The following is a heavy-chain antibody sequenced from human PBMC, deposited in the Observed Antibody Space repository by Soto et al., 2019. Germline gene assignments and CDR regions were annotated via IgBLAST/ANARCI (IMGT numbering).Heavy chain of an antibody. J-gene: IGHJ4*02. D-gene: IGHD3-10*01. Sequence: SETLSLTCTVSGGSISSYYWSWIRQPPGKGLEWIGYIYYSGSTNYNPSLKSRVTISVDTSKNQFSLKLSSVTAADTAVYYCARDLGEHRNMVRGVIIAGGLGYWGQGTLVTVS. CDR1: GGSISSYY. V-gene: IGHV4-59*01. CDR3: ARDLGEHRNMVRGVIIAGGLGY. CDR2: IYYSGST.